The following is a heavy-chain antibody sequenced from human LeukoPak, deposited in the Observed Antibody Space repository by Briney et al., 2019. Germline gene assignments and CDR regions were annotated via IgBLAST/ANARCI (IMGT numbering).Heavy chain of an antibody. Sequence: SETLSLTCAVYGGSFSGYYWSWIRQPPGKGLECIGEINHSGSTNYNPSLKSRVTISVDTSKNQFSLKLSSVTAADTAVYYCAREDYYYASGFWGQGTLVTVSS. CDR1: GGSFSGYY. V-gene: IGHV4-34*01. J-gene: IGHJ4*02. CDR2: INHSGST. CDR3: AREDYYYASGF. D-gene: IGHD3-10*01.